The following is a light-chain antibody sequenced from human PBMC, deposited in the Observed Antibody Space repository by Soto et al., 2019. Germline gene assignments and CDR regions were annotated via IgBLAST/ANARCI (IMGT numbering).Light chain of an antibody. J-gene: IGKJ4*01. CDR1: QSVSSN. CDR2: DAS. V-gene: IGKV3-11*01. Sequence: EIVLIQSPATLSLSPGERATLSCRASQSVSSNLAWYQQNPGQAPRLLIFDASNRATGIPARFSGSGSGTDFIITISSLEPEDFAVYYCQQHSNWPLTFGGGTKVDIK. CDR3: QQHSNWPLT.